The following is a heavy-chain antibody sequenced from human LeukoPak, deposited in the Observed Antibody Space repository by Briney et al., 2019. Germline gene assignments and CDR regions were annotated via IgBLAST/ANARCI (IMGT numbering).Heavy chain of an antibody. CDR1: GFPFDRYW. CDR3: ARQPIYEAYFDF. V-gene: IGHV3-7*01. CDR2: IKHDGSEK. J-gene: IGHJ4*02. D-gene: IGHD3-16*01. Sequence: GGSLRLSCVASGFPFDRYWMSWVRQAPGKGLEWVANIKHDGSEKNFVDSVKGRLTISRDNAENSLFLQMNSLRADDTAVYFCARQPIYEAYFDFWGQGTLVTVSS.